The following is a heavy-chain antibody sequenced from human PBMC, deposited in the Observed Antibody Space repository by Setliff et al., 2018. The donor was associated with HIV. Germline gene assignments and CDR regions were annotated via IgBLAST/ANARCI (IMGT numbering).Heavy chain of an antibody. CDR3: AKVGTYSSTWYFDL. J-gene: IGHJ2*01. V-gene: IGHV3-23*03. CDR1: GFTFSSYA. CDR2: IYSGGSST. D-gene: IGHD6-13*01. Sequence: PGESLKISCAASGFTFSSYAMSWVRQAPGKGLEWVSLIYSGGSSTYYADSVKGRFTISRDNSKNMLYLEMNSLRAEDTAVYYCAKVGTYSSTWYFDLWGRGTLVTVSS.